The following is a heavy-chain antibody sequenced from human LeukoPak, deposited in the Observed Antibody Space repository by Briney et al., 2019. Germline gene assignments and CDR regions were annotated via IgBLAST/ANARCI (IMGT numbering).Heavy chain of an antibody. CDR2: IYYSGST. CDR3: ARHFKAPWRLSFFDY. V-gene: IGHV4-59*08. J-gene: IGHJ4*02. Sequence: SETLSLTCTVSGGSISSYYWSWIRQPPGKGLEWIGYIYYSGSTSYNPSLKSRVTISVDTSKNQFSLKLSSVTAADTAVYYCARHFKAPWRLSFFDYWGQGTLVTVSS. CDR1: GGSISSYY.